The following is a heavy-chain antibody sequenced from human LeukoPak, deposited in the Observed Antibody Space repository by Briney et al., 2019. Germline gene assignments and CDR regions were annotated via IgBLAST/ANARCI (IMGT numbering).Heavy chain of an antibody. D-gene: IGHD2-15*01. CDR2: ISSSSSYT. CDR1: GFTFSDYY. CDR3: ARDRIDVVVVAATPNWFDP. Sequence: TGGSLRLSCAASGFTFSDYYMSWIRQAPGKGLEWVSYISSSSSYTNYADSVKGRFTISRDNAKNSLYLQMNSLRAEDTAVHYCARDRIDVVVVAATPNWFDPWGQGTLVTVSS. J-gene: IGHJ5*02. V-gene: IGHV3-11*06.